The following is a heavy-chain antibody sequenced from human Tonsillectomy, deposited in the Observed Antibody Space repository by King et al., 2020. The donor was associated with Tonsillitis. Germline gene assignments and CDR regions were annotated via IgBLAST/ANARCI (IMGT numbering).Heavy chain of an antibody. CDR2: IHKGGRT. Sequence: VQLVESGGGLVQPGGSLRLSCAASGFSVSGDYMNWVRQVPGKGLEWVSIIHKGGRTEYADSVKGRFTISTDNSKNTVSLQMNSLRPEDTAVHYCATNKNYAFNYWGQGTLVTVSS. V-gene: IGHV3-66*01. D-gene: IGHD3-16*01. CDR3: ATNKNYAFNY. J-gene: IGHJ4*02. CDR1: GFSVSGDY.